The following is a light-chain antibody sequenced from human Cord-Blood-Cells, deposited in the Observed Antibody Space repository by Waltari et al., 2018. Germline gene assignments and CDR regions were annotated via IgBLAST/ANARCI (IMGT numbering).Light chain of an antibody. J-gene: IGLJ3*02. CDR2: RNK. V-gene: IGLV1-47*01. CDR3: AAWDDSLSGRV. Sequence: QSVLTQPPSASGTPGQRVTTSCSGSSSNIGSNYVYWYQQLPGTAPKLLFYRNKQRHSGVPVRFSGSKSGASASLAISGLRSEDEADYYCAAWDDSLSGRVFGGGTKLTVL. CDR1: SSNIGSNY.